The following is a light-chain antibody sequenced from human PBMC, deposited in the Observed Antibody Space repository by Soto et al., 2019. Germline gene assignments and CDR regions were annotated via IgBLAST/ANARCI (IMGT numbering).Light chain of an antibody. CDR2: DTS. Sequence: EIVLTQSPGTLSLSPGERATLSCRASQSVSSNLAWYQQKPGQAPRLLIYDTSNRATGIPARFSGSGSGTDFTLTINNLEPEDFAVYYCQQRSNWPITFGQGTRLEIK. CDR3: QQRSNWPIT. V-gene: IGKV3-11*01. J-gene: IGKJ5*01. CDR1: QSVSSN.